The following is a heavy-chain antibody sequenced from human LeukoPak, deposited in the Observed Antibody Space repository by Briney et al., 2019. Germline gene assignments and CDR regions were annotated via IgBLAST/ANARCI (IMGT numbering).Heavy chain of an antibody. D-gene: IGHD6-19*01. CDR1: GGSISSSTYY. Sequence: SETLSLTCNVSGGSISSSTYYWSWIRQPAGKGLEWIGRIYSSGRTNYNPPLKSRVTISVDTSKNQFSLNLSSVTAADTAVYYCARDIHTSDWTKFDYWGQGTSVTVSS. CDR3: ARDIHTSDWTKFDY. J-gene: IGHJ4*02. CDR2: IYSSGRT. V-gene: IGHV4-61*02.